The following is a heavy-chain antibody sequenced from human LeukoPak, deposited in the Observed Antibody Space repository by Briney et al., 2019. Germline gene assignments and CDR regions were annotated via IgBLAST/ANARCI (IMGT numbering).Heavy chain of an antibody. D-gene: IGHD1-14*01. CDR3: AKWVTDRGY. CDR1: GFTFSSYS. J-gene: IGHJ4*02. V-gene: IGHV3-48*01. CDR2: ISSSSSTI. Sequence: GGSLRLSCAASGFTFSSYSMNWVRQAPGKGLEWVSYISSSSSTIYYADSVKGRFTISRDNSKNTLYLQMNSLRAEDTAVYYCAKWVTDRGYWGQGTLVTVSS.